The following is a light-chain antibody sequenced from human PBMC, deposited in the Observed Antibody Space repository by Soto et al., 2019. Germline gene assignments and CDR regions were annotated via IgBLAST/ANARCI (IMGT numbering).Light chain of an antibody. CDR2: AAT. CDR3: QLHHKWHLT. J-gene: IGKJ4*01. CDR1: ESINNN. V-gene: IGKV3-15*01. Sequence: EIVMTQSPATLSVSPGEGATLSCTASESINNNLAWYQQKPGQAPRLLIYAATTRATGFQDRFSGSGSGKEFTLTISSLQSDDFAVYYFQLHHKWHLTFGGGTKVDIK.